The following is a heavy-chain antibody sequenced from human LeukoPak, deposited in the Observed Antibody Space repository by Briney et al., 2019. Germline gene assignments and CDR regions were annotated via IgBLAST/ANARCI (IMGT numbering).Heavy chain of an antibody. CDR1: GYTLTELS. Sequence: ASVKVSCKVSGYTLTELSMHWVRQAPGKGLEGMGGFDPEDGETIYAQKFQGRVTMTEDTSTDTAYMELSSLRSEDTAVYYCATLTAAGGYYFDYWGQGTLVTVSS. CDR2: FDPEDGET. V-gene: IGHV1-24*01. D-gene: IGHD6-25*01. CDR3: ATLTAAGGYYFDY. J-gene: IGHJ4*02.